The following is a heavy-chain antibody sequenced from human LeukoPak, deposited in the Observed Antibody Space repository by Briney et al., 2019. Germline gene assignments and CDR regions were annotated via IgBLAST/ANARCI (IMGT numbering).Heavy chain of an antibody. J-gene: IGHJ4*02. Sequence: PGGSLRLSCAASGFTFNDYTMNWVRQAPGKGLEWVSAISGSGGSTYYADSVKGRFTISRDNSKNTLYLQMNSLRAEDTAVYYCAKVRDNWNFPVGPVDYWGQGTLVTVSS. CDR3: AKVRDNWNFPVGPVDY. D-gene: IGHD1-7*01. V-gene: IGHV3-23*01. CDR1: GFTFNDYT. CDR2: ISGSGGST.